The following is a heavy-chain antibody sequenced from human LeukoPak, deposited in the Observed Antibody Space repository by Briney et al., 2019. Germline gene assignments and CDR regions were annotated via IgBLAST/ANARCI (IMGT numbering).Heavy chain of an antibody. CDR2: ISGSGGST. CDR1: GFTFSSYA. CDR3: AKDQEMHSSSWYPSDFQH. D-gene: IGHD6-13*01. Sequence: GGSLRLSCAASGFTFSSYAMSWVRQAPGKGLEWVSAISGSGGSTYYADSVKGRFTISRDNSKNTLYLQMNSLRAEDTAVYYCAKDQEMHSSSWYPSDFQHWGQGTLVTVSS. V-gene: IGHV3-23*01. J-gene: IGHJ1*01.